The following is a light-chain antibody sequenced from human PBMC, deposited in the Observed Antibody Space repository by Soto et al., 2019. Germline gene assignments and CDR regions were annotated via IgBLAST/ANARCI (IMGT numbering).Light chain of an antibody. Sequence: EIVMTQSPASLSVYPGERATLSCRASQSVDIYLAWYQQRPGQAPRLLIYDTSIRAPGIPATFSGSGSGTEFTLTISSLQSEDVAVYYCQQYKDWPPITFGGGIKVQIK. CDR1: QSVDIY. J-gene: IGKJ4*01. CDR2: DTS. CDR3: QQYKDWPPIT. V-gene: IGKV3-15*01.